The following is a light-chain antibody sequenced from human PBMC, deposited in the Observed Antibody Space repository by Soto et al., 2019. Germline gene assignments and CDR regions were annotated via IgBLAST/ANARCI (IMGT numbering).Light chain of an antibody. CDR1: SSDVGSYNL. CDR3: QTYDSNLSGDVV. V-gene: IGLV2-14*02. J-gene: IGLJ2*01. CDR2: DNN. Sequence: QSALTQPASVSGSPGQSITISCTGTSSDVGSYNLVSWYQQHPGKAPKLLIYDNNNRPSGVPDRFSGSKSGTSASLAIAGLQAEDEGAYYCQTYDSNLSGDVVFGGGTQLTVL.